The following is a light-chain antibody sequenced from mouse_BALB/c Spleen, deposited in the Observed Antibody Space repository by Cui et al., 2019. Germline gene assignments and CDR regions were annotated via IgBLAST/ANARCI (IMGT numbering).Light chain of an antibody. J-gene: IGKJ1*01. Sequence: QLVLPQSPAIMSASLVEQITLTCSASSSVSYMHWYQQKSGTSPKLLIYSTSNLASGGPSRFSGSGSGTFYSLTISSVEAEDAADYYCHQWSSYPWTFGGGTKLEIK. CDR1: SSVSY. CDR2: STS. CDR3: HQWSSYPWT. V-gene: IGKV4-80*01.